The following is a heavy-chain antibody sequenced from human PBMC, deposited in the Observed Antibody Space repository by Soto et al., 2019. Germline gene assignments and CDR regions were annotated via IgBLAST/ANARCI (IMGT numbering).Heavy chain of an antibody. CDR2: ISGGGST. J-gene: IGHJ4*02. D-gene: IGHD5-12*01. CDR3: AKDIVATIRGFDY. CDR1: GFTFSSYA. V-gene: IGHV3-23*01. Sequence: EVQLLESGGGLVQPGGSLRLSCAASGFTFSSYAMSWVRQAPGKGLEWVSAISGGGSTYYADSVKGRFTISRDNSKNTLYLQMNSLRAEDTAVYYCAKDIVATIRGFDYWGQGTLVTVSS.